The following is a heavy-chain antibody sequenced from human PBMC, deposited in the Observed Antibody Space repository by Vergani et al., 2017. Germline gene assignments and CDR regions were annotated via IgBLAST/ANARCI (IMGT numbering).Heavy chain of an antibody. D-gene: IGHD2-2*01. J-gene: IGHJ6*02. CDR1: GFTFDDYG. V-gene: IGHV3-20*04. CDR2: INWDGGST. CDR3: GKYCTSTSCGTHPRVHNYAMDV. Sequence: DVQVVESGGGVVRPGGSLRLSCAAPGFTFDDYGMSWVRQAPGKGLEWVSGINWDGGSTGYADSVKGRFTISRDNAKNSLYLQMNSLRVEDTALYYCGKYCTSTSCGTHPRVHNYAMDVWGQGTTVTVSS.